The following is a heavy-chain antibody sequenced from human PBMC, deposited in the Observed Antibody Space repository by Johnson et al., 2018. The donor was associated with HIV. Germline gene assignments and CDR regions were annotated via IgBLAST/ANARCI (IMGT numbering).Heavy chain of an antibody. J-gene: IGHJ3*02. CDR1: GFTVSSKY. Sequence: VQLVESGGGLVKPGGSLRLSCAASGFTVSSKYMSWVRQAPGKGLEWVSIIYSGGSTYYADSVQGRFTISRDNSKNTLYLQMNSLRAEDTAVYYCATFDAFDIWGQGTMVTVSS. CDR2: IYSGGST. V-gene: IGHV3-66*02. CDR3: ATFDAFDI.